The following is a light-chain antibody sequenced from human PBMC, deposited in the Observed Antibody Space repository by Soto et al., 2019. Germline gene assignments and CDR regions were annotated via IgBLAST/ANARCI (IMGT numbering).Light chain of an antibody. V-gene: IGKV1-39*01. J-gene: IGKJ2*01. Sequence: DIQMTQSPSSLSASVGDTVTITCRASQSISVHLNWYQQKPGKVPHLLIYAASNLQSGVPLRFSGSGSATDFALTISSLQPADFATYYCQQSYITPYTFGQGTKLEIK. CDR1: QSISVH. CDR3: QQSYITPYT. CDR2: AAS.